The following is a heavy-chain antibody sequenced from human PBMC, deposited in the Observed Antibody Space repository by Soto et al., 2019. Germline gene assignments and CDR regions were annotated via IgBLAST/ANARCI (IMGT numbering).Heavy chain of an antibody. CDR1: GFTFDDYA. J-gene: IGHJ6*03. D-gene: IGHD3-9*01. CDR3: VKDVISYFDILTGSSWGYYYYYMDV. CDR2: ISWNSGSI. Sequence: PGGSLRLSCAASGFTFDDYAMHWVRQAPGKGLEWVSGISWNSGSIGYADSVKGRFTISRDNAKNSLYLQMNSLRAEDTALYYCVKDVISYFDILTGSSWGYYYYYMDVWGKGTTVTVSS. V-gene: IGHV3-9*01.